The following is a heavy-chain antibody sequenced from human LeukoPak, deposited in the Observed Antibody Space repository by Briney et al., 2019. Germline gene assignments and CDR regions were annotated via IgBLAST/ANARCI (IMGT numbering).Heavy chain of an antibody. D-gene: IGHD4-17*01. J-gene: IGHJ4*02. CDR3: ARADYGDYGSLPYYFDY. V-gene: IGHV3-66*01. Sequence: PGGSLRLSCAASGFSVSTNYMSWVRQAPGKGLEWVSVIYSGGSTYYADSVKGRFTISRDNSKNTLYLQMNSLRAEDTAVYYCARADYGDYGSLPYYFDYWGQGTLVTVSS. CDR1: GFSVSTNY. CDR2: IYSGGST.